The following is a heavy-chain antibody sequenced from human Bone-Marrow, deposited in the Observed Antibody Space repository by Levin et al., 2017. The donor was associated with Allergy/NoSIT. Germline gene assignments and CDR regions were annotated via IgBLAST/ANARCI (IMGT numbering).Heavy chain of an antibody. J-gene: IGHJ6*02. V-gene: IGHV3-66*01. CDR3: ARDHRMITFGGVIEYYGMDV. CDR2: IYSGGST. D-gene: IGHD3-16*02. CDR1: GFTVSSNY. Sequence: GESLKISCAASGFTVSSNYMSWVRQAPGKGLEWVSVIYSGGSTYYADSVKGRFTISRDNSKNTLYLQMNSLRAEDTAVYYCARDHRMITFGGVIEYYGMDVWGQGTTVTVSS.